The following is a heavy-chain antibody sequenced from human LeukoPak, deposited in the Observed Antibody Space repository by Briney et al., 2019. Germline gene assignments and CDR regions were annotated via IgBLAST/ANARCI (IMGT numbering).Heavy chain of an antibody. CDR3: ARDLQVFRKGCSSTSCPDSGFDP. J-gene: IGHJ5*02. D-gene: IGHD2-2*01. Sequence: GRSLRLSCAASGFTFSSYAMHWVRQAPGKGLEWVAVISYDGSNKYYADSVKGRFTISRDNSKNTLYLQMNSLRAEDTAVYYCARDLQVFRKGCSSTSCPDSGFDPWGQGTLVTVSS. V-gene: IGHV3-30-3*01. CDR2: ISYDGSNK. CDR1: GFTFSSYA.